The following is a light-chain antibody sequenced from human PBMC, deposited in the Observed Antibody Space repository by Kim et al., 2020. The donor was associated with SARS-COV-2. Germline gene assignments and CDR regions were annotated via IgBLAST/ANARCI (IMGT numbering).Light chain of an antibody. CDR3: QEHNTRT. J-gene: IGKJ1*01. CDR1: EDIATW. CDR2: EAT. Sequence: GDRVTITCRASEDIATWLAWYQQRPGKAPNLLIYEATNLEVGVPSRFAGSGSGTEFTLTISSLQTDDLGTYYCQEHNTRTFGQGTKVDIK. V-gene: IGKV1-5*03.